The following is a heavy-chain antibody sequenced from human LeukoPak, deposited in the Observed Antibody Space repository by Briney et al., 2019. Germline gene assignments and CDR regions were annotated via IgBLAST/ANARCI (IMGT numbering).Heavy chain of an antibody. CDR3: ARGRLPQTTSAAGSSKYYYYYMDV. V-gene: IGHV3-49*04. CDR1: GFTFGDYA. D-gene: IGHD6-13*01. J-gene: IGHJ6*03. Sequence: GGSLRLSCTASGFTFGDYAMSWVRQAPGKGLEWVGFIRNKAYGGTTEYAASVKGRFTISRDDSKSIAYLQMNSLRAEDTAVYYCARGRLPQTTSAAGSSKYYYYYMDVWGKGTTVTISS. CDR2: IRNKAYGGTT.